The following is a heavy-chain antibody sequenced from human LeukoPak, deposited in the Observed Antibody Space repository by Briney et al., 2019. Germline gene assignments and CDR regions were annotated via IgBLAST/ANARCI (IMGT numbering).Heavy chain of an antibody. CDR2: ISGSGGST. Sequence: PGGSLRLSCAASGFTFSNYWMGWVRQAPGKGLEWVSAISGSGGSTYYADSVKGRFTISRDNSKNTLYLQMNSLRAEDTAVYYCAKDKGCSSTSCYSRFDPWGQGTLVTVSS. V-gene: IGHV3-23*01. J-gene: IGHJ5*02. D-gene: IGHD2-2*01. CDR1: GFTFSNYW. CDR3: AKDKGCSSTSCYSRFDP.